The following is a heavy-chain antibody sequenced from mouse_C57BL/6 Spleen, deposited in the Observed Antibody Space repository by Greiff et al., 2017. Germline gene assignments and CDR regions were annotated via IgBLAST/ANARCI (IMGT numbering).Heavy chain of an antibody. CDR3: ARSITTVVATGDYAMDD. J-gene: IGHJ4*01. D-gene: IGHD1-1*01. CDR2: IYPSDSET. V-gene: IGHV1-61*01. Sequence: QVQLQQPGAELVRPGSSVKLSCKASGYTFTSYWMDWVKQRPGQGLEWIGNIYPSDSETHYNQKFKDKATLTVDKSSSTAYMQLSSLTSEDSAVYYCARSITTVVATGDYAMDDWGQGTSVTVSS. CDR1: GYTFTSYW.